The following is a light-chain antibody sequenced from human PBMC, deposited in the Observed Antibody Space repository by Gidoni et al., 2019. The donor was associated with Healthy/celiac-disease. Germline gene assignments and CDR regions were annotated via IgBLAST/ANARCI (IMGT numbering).Light chain of an antibody. V-gene: IGKV1-39*01. Sequence: DIQMTQSPASLSASVGDRVTHTCRASQHISSYLNWYQQKPGKAPKLLIYAASNLQSGVPSRFSGSGSGTDFTLTISSLQPEDIATYYCQQSYSTLVTCGQGTRVEIK. CDR3: QQSYSTLVT. CDR1: QHISSY. J-gene: IGKJ1*01. CDR2: AAS.